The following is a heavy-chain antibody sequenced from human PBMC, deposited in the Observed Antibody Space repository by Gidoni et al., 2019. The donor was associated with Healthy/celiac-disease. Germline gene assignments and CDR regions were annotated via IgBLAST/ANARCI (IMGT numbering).Heavy chain of an antibody. J-gene: IGHJ6*02. CDR3: TTDEYSGYDDYYYGMDV. D-gene: IGHD5-12*01. CDR2: IKSKADGGTT. V-gene: IGHV3-15*01. Sequence: VQLVVSGGGLVTPAGSLRLSCAASGFSFSTTWMSWVRQAPGKGLEWVGRIKSKADGGTTDYAAPVKGRFTISSDESKNTLYLQMNSLKTEDTDVYYCTTDEYSGYDDYYYGMDVWGQGTTVTVSS. CDR1: GFSFSTTW.